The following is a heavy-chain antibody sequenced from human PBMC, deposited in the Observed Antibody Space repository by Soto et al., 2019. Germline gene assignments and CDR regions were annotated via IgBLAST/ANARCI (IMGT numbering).Heavy chain of an antibody. CDR3: DKAPTMVIDY. Sequence: PXEFLTLSCVASGSALSNACTSWVRQAPGKGLEWVGRLKGKSDGGTIDYAAPVKGRFTISRDDPKNTLYLQMNSLKIEDTAVYYCDKAPTMVIDYWGQGALVTVSS. CDR2: LKGKSDGGTI. J-gene: IGHJ4*02. CDR1: GSALSNAC. D-gene: IGHD5-12*01. V-gene: IGHV3-15*01.